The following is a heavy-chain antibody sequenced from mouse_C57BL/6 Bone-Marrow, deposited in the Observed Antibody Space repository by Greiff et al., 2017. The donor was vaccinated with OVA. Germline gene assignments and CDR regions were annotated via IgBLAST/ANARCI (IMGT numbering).Heavy chain of an antibody. CDR2: INPYNGGT. D-gene: IGHD4-1*01. V-gene: IGHV1-19*01. J-gene: IGHJ4*01. CDR1: GYTFTDYY. Sequence: VQLQQSGPVLVKPGASVKMSCKASGYTFTDYYMNWVKQSHGKSLEWIGFINPYNGGTSYNQKFKGKATLTVDKSSSTAYMELNSLTSEDSAVYYCAKSLGRYYAMDYWGQGTSVTVSS. CDR3: AKSLGRYYAMDY.